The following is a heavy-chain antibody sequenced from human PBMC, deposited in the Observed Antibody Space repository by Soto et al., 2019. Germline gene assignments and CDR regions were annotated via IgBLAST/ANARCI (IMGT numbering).Heavy chain of an antibody. Sequence: SETLSLTCAVYGGSFSGYYWSWIRQPPGKGLEWIGEINHSGSTNYNPSLKSRVTISVDTSKNQFSLKLSSVTAADTAVHYCATSTAYYDILTGNYYYYYGMDVWGPGTTVTVSS. CDR3: ATSTAYYDILTGNYYYYYGMDV. D-gene: IGHD3-9*01. CDR1: GGSFSGYY. CDR2: INHSGST. J-gene: IGHJ6*02. V-gene: IGHV4-34*01.